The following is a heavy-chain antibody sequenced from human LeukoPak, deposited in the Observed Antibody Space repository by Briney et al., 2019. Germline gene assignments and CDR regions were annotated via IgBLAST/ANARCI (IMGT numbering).Heavy chain of an antibody. V-gene: IGHV4-39*01. CDR2: IYYSGST. J-gene: IGHJ4*02. CDR3: ARTYYYDSSGKGVFDY. D-gene: IGHD3-22*01. Sequence: SETLSLTCTVSGGSITSSSYYWGWFRQPPGKGLEWIGSIYYSGSTYCNPSLKSRVTISVDTSKNQFSLKLSSVTTADTAVYYCARTYYYDSSGKGVFDYWGQGTLVTVSS. CDR1: GGSITSSSYY.